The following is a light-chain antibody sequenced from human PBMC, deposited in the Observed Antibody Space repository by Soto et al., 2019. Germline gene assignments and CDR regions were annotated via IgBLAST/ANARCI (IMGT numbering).Light chain of an antibody. J-gene: IGKJ5*01. CDR3: QKYNSAPLIT. V-gene: IGKV1-27*01. CDR1: HCISNY. CDR2: AAS. Sequence: DIQMTQSPSSLSASVGDRVTSTCRASHCISNYLAWYQQKPGKVPKLLIYAASTLQSGVPSRFSGSGSGTDFTLTISSLQPEDVATYYCQKYNSAPLITFGQGTRLEIK.